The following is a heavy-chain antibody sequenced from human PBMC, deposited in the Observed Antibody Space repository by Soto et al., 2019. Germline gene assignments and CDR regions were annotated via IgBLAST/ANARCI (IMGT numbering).Heavy chain of an antibody. D-gene: IGHD3-22*01. CDR2: ISYDGSNK. CDR1: GFTFSSYA. J-gene: IGHJ4*02. CDR3: ARDERAYDSSGYYSVYFDY. Sequence: QVQLVESGGGVVQPGRSLRLSCAASGFTFSSYAMHWVRQAPGKGLEWVAVISYDGSNKYYADSVKDRFTISRDNSKNTLYLQMNSLRAEDTAVYYCARDERAYDSSGYYSVYFDYWGQGTLVTVSS. V-gene: IGHV3-30-3*01.